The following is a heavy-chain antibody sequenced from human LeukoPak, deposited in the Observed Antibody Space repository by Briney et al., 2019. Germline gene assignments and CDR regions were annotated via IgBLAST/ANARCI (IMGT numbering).Heavy chain of an antibody. CDR2: IRSKAYGGTT. J-gene: IGHJ4*02. Sequence: GGSLRLSCTASGFTLGDYAMSWVRQAPGKGLEWVCFIRSKAYGGTTEYAASVKCRFTISRDDSKRIAYLQMNSLKTEDTGVYYCTRKHYYVTPVLLEPYSFDYWGQGTLVTVSS. CDR1: GFTLGDYA. D-gene: IGHD3-10*02. CDR3: TRKHYYVTPVLLEPYSFDY. V-gene: IGHV3-49*04.